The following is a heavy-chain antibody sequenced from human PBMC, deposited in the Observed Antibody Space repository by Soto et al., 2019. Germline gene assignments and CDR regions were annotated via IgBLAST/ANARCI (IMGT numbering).Heavy chain of an antibody. CDR1: GYSISSGYY. V-gene: IGHV4-4*07. Sequence: SESLSLTCAVSGYSISSGYYWTWVRQPAGKGLEWIGRIYSSGGTKYNPSLKSRVDMSLDMSKNQFSLRLSSVTAADTAAYYCARGQRFSDSFDPWGQGTLVTVSS. D-gene: IGHD3-3*01. CDR2: IYSSGGT. CDR3: ARGQRFSDSFDP. J-gene: IGHJ5*02.